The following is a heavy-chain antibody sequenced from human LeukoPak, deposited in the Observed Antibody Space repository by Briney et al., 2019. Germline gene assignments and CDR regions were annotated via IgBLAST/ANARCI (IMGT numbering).Heavy chain of an antibody. CDR3: AREDALTAFLFDY. V-gene: IGHV3-74*01. Sequence: GGSLRLSCTASGFTFSTYWMHWVRQAPGKGLVWVSRVNTESSTTYADSVKGRFTIFRDNAKSTLYLQMNSLRTEDTAMYYCAREDALTAFLFDYWGQGTLVTVSS. J-gene: IGHJ4*02. CDR2: VNTESST. CDR1: GFTFSTYW. D-gene: IGHD2-21*02.